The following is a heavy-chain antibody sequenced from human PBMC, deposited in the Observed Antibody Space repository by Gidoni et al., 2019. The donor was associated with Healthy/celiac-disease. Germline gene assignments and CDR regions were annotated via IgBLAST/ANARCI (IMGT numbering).Heavy chain of an antibody. V-gene: IGHV3-48*02. Sequence: EVQLVESARGLVQPGGSLRLSCPASAFTFSSYSMNWVRQAPGKGLEWVSYISSSSSTIYYADSVKGRFTISRDNAKNSLYLQMNSRRDEDTAVYYCARWRGSTGMDVWGQGTTVTVSS. CDR2: ISSSSSTI. J-gene: IGHJ6*02. CDR3: ARWRGSTGMDV. D-gene: IGHD1-26*01. CDR1: AFTFSSYS.